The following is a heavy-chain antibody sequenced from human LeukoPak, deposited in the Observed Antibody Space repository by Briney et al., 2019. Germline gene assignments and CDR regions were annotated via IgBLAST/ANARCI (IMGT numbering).Heavy chain of an antibody. CDR2: ISSSGSSI. Sequence: PGGSLRLSCAASGLTFSSYEMNWVRQAPGKGLEWVSYISSSGSSIYYADSVKGRFSISRDNAKNSLYLQMNSLRAEDTAVYYCARETEARYCSSTSCYSWGYFDYWGQGTLVTVSS. V-gene: IGHV3-48*03. J-gene: IGHJ4*02. CDR3: ARETEARYCSSTSCYSWGYFDY. D-gene: IGHD2-2*01. CDR1: GLTFSSYE.